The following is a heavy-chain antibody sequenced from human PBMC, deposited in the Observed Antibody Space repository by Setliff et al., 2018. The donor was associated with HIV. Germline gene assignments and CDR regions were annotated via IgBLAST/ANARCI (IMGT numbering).Heavy chain of an antibody. CDR2: ISGYSDNT. J-gene: IGHJ3*02. D-gene: IGHD1-26*01. Sequence: ASVKVSCKASGYTFTNFAISWVRQAPGQGLEWMGWISGYSDNTNYAQNLQGRVTMTTDTSSSTSYMELRSLTSDDTAMYYCARVRAGALLNAFDIWG. CDR3: ARVRAGALLNAFDI. V-gene: IGHV1-18*01. CDR1: GYTFTNFA.